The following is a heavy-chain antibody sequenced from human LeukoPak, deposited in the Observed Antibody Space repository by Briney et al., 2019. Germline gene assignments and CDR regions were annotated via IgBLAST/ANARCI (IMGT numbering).Heavy chain of an antibody. Sequence: PGGSLRLSCAASGFTFSSYSMNWVRQAPGKGLEWVSYISSSSSYIYYADSVKGRFTISRDNAKNSLYLQMNSLRAEDTAVYYCAKAPGSRMGPAGWYFDLWGRGTLVTVSS. CDR2: ISSSSSYI. CDR1: GFTFSSYS. J-gene: IGHJ2*01. D-gene: IGHD3-10*01. CDR3: AKAPGSRMGPAGWYFDL. V-gene: IGHV3-21*05.